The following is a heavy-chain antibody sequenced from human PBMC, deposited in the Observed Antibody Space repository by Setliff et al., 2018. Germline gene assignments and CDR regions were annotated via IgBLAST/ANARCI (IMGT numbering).Heavy chain of an antibody. CDR3: ARAHTWSLPNDNSGYPGWFDP. CDR1: GIPISSGYY. J-gene: IGHJ5*02. V-gene: IGHV4-38-2*01. CDR2: IHHSGKA. Sequence: SETLPLTCAVSGIPISSGYYWGWIRQPPGKGLEWIVNIHHSGKAYYNPSLKSRVTMSVDTSKNHVSLKLSSVTAADTAVYYCARAHTWSLPNDNSGYPGWFDPWGQGTLVTVSS. D-gene: IGHD3-22*01.